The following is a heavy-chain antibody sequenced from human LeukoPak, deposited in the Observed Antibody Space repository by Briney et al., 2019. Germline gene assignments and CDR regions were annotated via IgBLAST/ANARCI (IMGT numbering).Heavy chain of an antibody. J-gene: IGHJ3*02. D-gene: IGHD1-1*01. V-gene: IGHV3-53*01. CDR1: GFTVSSNY. Sequence: HTGGSLRLSCAASGFTVSSNYMTWVRQAPGKGLEWVSFIYTGGSTYYADSVKGRFTISRDNSKNTLYLQMSSLRVEDTAVYYCASLTPYKRNDWGSNIRGQGTVVTVSS. CDR3: ASLTPYKRNDWGSNI. CDR2: IYTGGST.